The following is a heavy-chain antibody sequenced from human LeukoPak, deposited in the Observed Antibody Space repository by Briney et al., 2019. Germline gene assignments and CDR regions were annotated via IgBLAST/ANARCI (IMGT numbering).Heavy chain of an antibody. CDR2: ISSSSSHI. J-gene: IGHJ4*02. CDR3: ARDITWAAADY. D-gene: IGHD6-13*01. Sequence: PGGSLRLSCAASGFTFSRYSMNWVRQAPGKGLEWVSSISSSSSHIYYADSVTGRFTVSRDNAKNSLYLQMNSLRAEDTALYYCARDITWAAADYWGQGTLVTVSS. V-gene: IGHV3-21*04. CDR1: GFTFSRYS.